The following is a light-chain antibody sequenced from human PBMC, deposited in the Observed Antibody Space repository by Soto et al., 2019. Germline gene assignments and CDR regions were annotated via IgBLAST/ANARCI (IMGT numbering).Light chain of an antibody. V-gene: IGKV3-20*01. CDR2: GAS. Sequence: EIVLTQSPGTLSLSPGERATLSCRASQSVSSIYLAWYQQKPGQAPRLLIYGASSRATGIPDRFSGSGSGTDFTLTISRLEPEDFAVYYCQQYGSSPPPITFGQGTRLEIK. CDR1: QSVSSIY. CDR3: QQYGSSPPPIT. J-gene: IGKJ5*01.